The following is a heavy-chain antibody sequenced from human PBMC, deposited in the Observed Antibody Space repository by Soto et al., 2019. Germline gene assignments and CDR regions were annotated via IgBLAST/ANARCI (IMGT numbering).Heavy chain of an antibody. CDR2: VYYSGST. V-gene: IGHV4-31*03. J-gene: IGHJ4*02. D-gene: IGHD2-8*02. Sequence: ASETLSLTCTVSGGFINSDFYYWTWIRQYPEKGLEWLGYVYYSGSTNHNPSLKSRITMSVDTSKNQFSLKLTSVTAADTAVYYCARDKITGLFDYWGQGTLVTVSS. CDR3: ARDKITGLFDY. CDR1: GGFINSDFYY.